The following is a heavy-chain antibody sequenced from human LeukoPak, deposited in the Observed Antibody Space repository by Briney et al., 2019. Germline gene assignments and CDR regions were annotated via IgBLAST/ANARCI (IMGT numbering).Heavy chain of an antibody. D-gene: IGHD3-22*01. CDR1: GFTFSSYS. V-gene: IGHV3-48*04. Sequence: PGGSLRLSCAASGFTFSSYSMNWVRQAPGKGLEWVSYISSSSSTIYYADSVKGRFTISRDNAKNSLYLQMNSLRAEDTALYYCARDHSGYYYKGAFDIWGQGTMVTVSS. CDR3: ARDHSGYYYKGAFDI. J-gene: IGHJ3*02. CDR2: ISSSSSTI.